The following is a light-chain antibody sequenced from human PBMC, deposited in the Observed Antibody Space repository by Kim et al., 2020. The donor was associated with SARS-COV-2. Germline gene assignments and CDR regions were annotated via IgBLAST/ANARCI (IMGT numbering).Light chain of an antibody. V-gene: IGKV1-5*03. J-gene: IGKJ2*01. CDR1: QSISSW. CDR2: KAS. Sequence: DIQMTQSPSTLSASVGDRVTITCRASQSISSWLAWYQQKPGKAPKLLIYKASSLESGFPSRFSGSGSGTEFTLTISSLQPDDFATYYCQQYNSYPGRTFGQGTKLEI. CDR3: QQYNSYPGRT.